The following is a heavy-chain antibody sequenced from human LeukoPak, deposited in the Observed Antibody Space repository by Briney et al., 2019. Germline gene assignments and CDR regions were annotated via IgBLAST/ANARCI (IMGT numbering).Heavy chain of an antibody. J-gene: IGHJ6*02. Sequence: ASVKVSCKASGYTFTSYGISWVRQAPGQGLEWMGWISAYNGNTNCAQKLQGRVTMTTDTSTSTAYMELRSLRSDDTAVYYCARDLTLGYCSGGSCSTLYYYGMDVWGQGTTVTVSS. CDR1: GYTFTSYG. CDR3: ARDLTLGYCSGGSCSTLYYYGMDV. D-gene: IGHD2-15*01. CDR2: ISAYNGNT. V-gene: IGHV1-18*01.